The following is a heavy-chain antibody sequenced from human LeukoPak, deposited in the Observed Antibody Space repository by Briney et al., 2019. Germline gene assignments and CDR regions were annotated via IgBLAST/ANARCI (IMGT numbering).Heavy chain of an antibody. CDR1: GYTFTNYA. Sequence: ASVKVSCKASGYTFTNYAMHWVRQAPGQRLEWMGWINVGNGNTKYSQKFQGRVTITRDTSASTAYMELSSLRSEDTAIYYCARADAGGNWFDPWGQGTLVTVSP. D-gene: IGHD1-26*01. V-gene: IGHV1-3*01. CDR2: INVGNGNT. CDR3: ARADAGGNWFDP. J-gene: IGHJ5*02.